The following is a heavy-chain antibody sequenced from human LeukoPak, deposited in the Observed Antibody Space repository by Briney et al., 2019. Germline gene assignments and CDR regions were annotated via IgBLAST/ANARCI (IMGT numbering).Heavy chain of an antibody. Sequence: GGSLRLSCAVSGFTFSSYAMSWVRQAPGKGLEWVAAISGSGGSTYYADSVKGRFTISRDNSKNTLYLQMNSLRAEDTAVYYCAKALDSSGWLESSYWGQGTLVTVSS. CDR3: AKALDSSGWLESSY. J-gene: IGHJ4*02. D-gene: IGHD6-19*01. CDR2: ISGSGGST. V-gene: IGHV3-23*01. CDR1: GFTFSSYA.